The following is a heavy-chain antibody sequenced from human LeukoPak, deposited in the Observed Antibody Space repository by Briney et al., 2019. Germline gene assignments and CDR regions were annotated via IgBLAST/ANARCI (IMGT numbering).Heavy chain of an antibody. CDR3: AREEWAQESYYYYYMDV. CDR2: IKQDGSEK. V-gene: IGHV3-7*01. CDR1: GFTFSSYW. Sequence: GGSLRLSCAASGFTFSSYWMSWVRQAPGKGLEWVANIKQDGSEKYYVDSVKGRFTISRDNAKNSLYLQMNSLRAEDTAVYYCAREEWAQESYYYYYMDVWGKGTTVTVSS. D-gene: IGHD3-3*01. J-gene: IGHJ6*03.